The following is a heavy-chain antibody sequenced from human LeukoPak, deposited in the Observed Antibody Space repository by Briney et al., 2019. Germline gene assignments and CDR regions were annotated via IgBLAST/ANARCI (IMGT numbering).Heavy chain of an antibody. CDR2: ISSSGGST. CDR1: GFTFSNYD. CDR3: AKSPGSRSYPHYFDY. Sequence: GGTLRLPCAASGFTFSNYDMSWVRQAPGKGLEWVSVISSSGGSTYYADSVKGRFTISRDNSKDTLYLQMNSLRAEDTAVYYCAKSPGSRSYPHYFDYWGQGTLVTVSS. V-gene: IGHV3-23*01. D-gene: IGHD3-10*01. J-gene: IGHJ4*02.